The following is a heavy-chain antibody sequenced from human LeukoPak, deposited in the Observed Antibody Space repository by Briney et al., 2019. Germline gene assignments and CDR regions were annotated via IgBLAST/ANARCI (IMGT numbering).Heavy chain of an antibody. J-gene: IGHJ4*02. CDR3: ARGGVVGAINYFDY. V-gene: IGHV3-48*01. D-gene: IGHD1-26*01. CDR2: ISSSSTTI. Sequence: PGGSLRLSCAASGFIFSTYSMNWVRQAPGKGLEWVSYISSSSTTIYYADSVKGRFTISRDNSKNTLNLQMNSLRAEDTAVYYCARGGVVGAINYFDYWGQGTLVTVSS. CDR1: GFIFSTYS.